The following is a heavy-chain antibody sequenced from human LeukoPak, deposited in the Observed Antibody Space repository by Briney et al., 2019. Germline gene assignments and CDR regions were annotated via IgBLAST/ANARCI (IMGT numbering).Heavy chain of an antibody. D-gene: IGHD1-26*01. Sequence: NPSETLSLTCTVSGGSISSYYWSWIRQPAGKGLEWIGRIYTSGSTNYNPSLKSRVTMSVDTSKNQFSLKLSSVTAADTAVYYCARVVGASRDDAFDIWGQGTMVTVSS. CDR2: IYTSGST. CDR1: GGSISSYY. CDR3: ARVVGASRDDAFDI. V-gene: IGHV4-4*07. J-gene: IGHJ3*02.